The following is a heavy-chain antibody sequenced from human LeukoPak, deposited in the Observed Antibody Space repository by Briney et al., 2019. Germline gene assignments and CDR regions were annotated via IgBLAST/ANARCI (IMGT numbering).Heavy chain of an antibody. D-gene: IGHD6-13*01. V-gene: IGHV1-2*02. J-gene: IGHJ4*02. CDR2: IDPNSGGT. CDR3: ARDPFWAAAAGGY. Sequence: ASVKVSFKASGYTFTGYYMHWVRQAPGQGLDWMGWIDPNSGGTNYAQKFQGRVTMPRDTSISTAYMELSRLRSDDTAVYYCARDPFWAAAAGGYWGQGTLVTVSS. CDR1: GYTFTGYY.